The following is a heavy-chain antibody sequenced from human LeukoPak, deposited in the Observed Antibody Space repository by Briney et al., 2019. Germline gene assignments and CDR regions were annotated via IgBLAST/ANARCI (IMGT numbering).Heavy chain of an antibody. J-gene: IGHJ4*02. Sequence: ASVKVSCKASGYTFTSYGISWVRQATGQGLEWMGWINPNSGGTNYAQKFQGRVTMTRDTSISTAYMELSRLRSDDTAVYYCARFFIVGVPAPSDFDYWGRGTLSTVSS. CDR1: GYTFTSYG. V-gene: IGHV1-2*02. CDR2: INPNSGGT. D-gene: IGHD2-2*01. CDR3: ARFFIVGVPAPSDFDY.